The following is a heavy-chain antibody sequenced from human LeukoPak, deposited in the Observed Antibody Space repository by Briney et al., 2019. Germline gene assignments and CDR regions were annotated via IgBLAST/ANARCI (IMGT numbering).Heavy chain of an antibody. J-gene: IGHJ4*01. CDR1: GFTFSSYD. V-gene: IGHV3-13*01. CDR3: ARGGRYYGSGSYYNPIDY. Sequence: GGSLRLSCAASGFTFSSYDMHWVRQATGKGLEWVSAISTAGDTYYPGSVKGRFTISRENAKNSLYLQMNSLRAGDTAVYYCARGGRYYGSGSYYNPIDYWGQGTLVTVSS. D-gene: IGHD3-10*01. CDR2: ISTAGDT.